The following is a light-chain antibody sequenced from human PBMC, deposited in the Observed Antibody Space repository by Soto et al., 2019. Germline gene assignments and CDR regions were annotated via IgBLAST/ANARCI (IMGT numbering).Light chain of an antibody. CDR3: NSHAGANYAFV. J-gene: IGLJ1*01. Sequence: QSALTQPPSASGSPGQSVTISCTGTSSDVGGSNFVSWYQQHPGKAPKLMIHDVNRRPSGVPDRFTGSKSGNTASLTVSGLQAEDEADYYCNSHAGANYAFVFGSGTKLTVL. V-gene: IGLV2-8*01. CDR2: DVN. CDR1: SSDVGGSNF.